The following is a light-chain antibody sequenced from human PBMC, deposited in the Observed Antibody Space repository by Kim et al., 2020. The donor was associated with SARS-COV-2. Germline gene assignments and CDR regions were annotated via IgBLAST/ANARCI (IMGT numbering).Light chain of an antibody. CDR1: QSISSN. J-gene: IGKJ4*01. Sequence: VSPGERVTLSCRASQSISSNLVWYQQKPGQAPRLLIYGASTRATSIPARFSGSGSGTEFTLTISSLQSEDFAVYYCQQNNNWPLTFGGGTKVDIK. V-gene: IGKV3-15*01. CDR2: GAS. CDR3: QQNNNWPLT.